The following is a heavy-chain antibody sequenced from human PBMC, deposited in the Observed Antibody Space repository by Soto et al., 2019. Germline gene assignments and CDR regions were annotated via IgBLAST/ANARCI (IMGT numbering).Heavy chain of an antibody. D-gene: IGHD2-15*01. CDR1: GFTFSYG. CDR2: ISYDSSNK. J-gene: IGHJ4*02. V-gene: IGHV3-30*18. CDR3: AKLVIGYCSGNTCDDY. Sequence: VQLLESGGGLIQPGGSLRLSCAASGFTFSYGIHWLRQAPGKGLEWVAYISYDSSNKFYGDSVKGRFTISRDNSKNTQYLQMNSRRAEETAVYYCAKLVIGYCSGNTCDDYWGQGTLVAVSS.